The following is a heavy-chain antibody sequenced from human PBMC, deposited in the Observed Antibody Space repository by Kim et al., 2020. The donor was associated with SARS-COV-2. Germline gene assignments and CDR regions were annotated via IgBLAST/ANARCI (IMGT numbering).Heavy chain of an antibody. Sequence: ASVKVSCKASGYTFTDYYMHWVRQAPGQGLEWMGWIGPNNGDTNYAQKFQGRVTLTRDTSISTAYMELSRLTSDDTAIYYCARERRVGATTSPGSWGQGTLVTVSS. V-gene: IGHV1-2*02. CDR2: IGPNNGDT. CDR1: GYTFTDYY. CDR3: ARERRVGATTSPGS. D-gene: IGHD1-26*01. J-gene: IGHJ5*02.